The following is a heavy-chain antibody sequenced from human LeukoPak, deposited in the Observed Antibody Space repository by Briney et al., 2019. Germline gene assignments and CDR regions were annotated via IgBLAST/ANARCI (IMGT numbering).Heavy chain of an antibody. Sequence: ASVKVSCKASGYTFTSYDINWVRQATGQGLEWMGWMNPNSGNTGYAQKFQGRVTITRNTSISTAYMELSRLRSDDTAVYYCARELPVPAAPRFDPWGQGTLVTVSS. J-gene: IGHJ5*02. CDR2: MNPNSGNT. D-gene: IGHD2-2*01. CDR1: GYTFTSYD. V-gene: IGHV1-8*03. CDR3: ARELPVPAAPRFDP.